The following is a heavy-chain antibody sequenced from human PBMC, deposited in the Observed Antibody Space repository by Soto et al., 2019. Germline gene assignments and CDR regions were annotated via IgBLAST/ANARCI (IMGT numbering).Heavy chain of an antibody. D-gene: IGHD1-20*01. CDR1: GFTFSSYA. V-gene: IGHV3-23*01. Sequence: EVPLLESGGGLVQPGGSLRLSCAASGFTFSSYAMSWVRQAPGKGLEWVSAISGSGGSTYYADSVKGRFTISRDNSKNTLYLQMNSLRAEDTAVYYCAKDRYNWNDVDYWGQGTLVTVSS. CDR3: AKDRYNWNDVDY. J-gene: IGHJ4*02. CDR2: ISGSGGST.